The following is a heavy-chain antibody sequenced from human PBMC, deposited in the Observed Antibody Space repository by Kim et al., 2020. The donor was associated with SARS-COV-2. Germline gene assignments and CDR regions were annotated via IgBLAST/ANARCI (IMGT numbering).Heavy chain of an antibody. D-gene: IGHD1-26*01. CDR3: ARDRALNY. J-gene: IGHJ4*02. V-gene: IGHV4-59*01. Sequence: GSTNHNPSLKSRVTIAVDTSKNQFSLKLSSVTAADTAVYYCARDRALNYWGQGTLVTVSS. CDR2: GST.